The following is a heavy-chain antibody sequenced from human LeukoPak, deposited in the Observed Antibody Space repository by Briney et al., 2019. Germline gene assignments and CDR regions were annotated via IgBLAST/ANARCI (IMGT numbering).Heavy chain of an antibody. CDR2: INHSGST. D-gene: IGHD3-10*01. CDR1: GGSFSGYY. Sequence: SKTLSLTCAVYGGSFSGYYWSWIRQPPGKGLEWIGEINHSGSTNYNPSLKSRVTISVDTSKNQFSLKLSSVPAADTAVYYCAGILWFGESSAFDYWGQGTLVTVSS. J-gene: IGHJ4*02. V-gene: IGHV4-34*01. CDR3: AGILWFGESSAFDY.